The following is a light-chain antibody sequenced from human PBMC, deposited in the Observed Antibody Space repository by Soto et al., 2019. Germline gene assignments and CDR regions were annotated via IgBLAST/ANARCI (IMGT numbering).Light chain of an antibody. J-gene: IGLJ2*01. Sequence: QSALTQPASVSGSPGQSITLSCTGTSSDIGGYDYVSWYQRHPGKAPKLIIYDVNNRPSGVSNRFSGSNSGNTASLTISGLQAEDEADYYCTSYASGSAHVVSGGGTKLTVL. CDR3: TSYASGSAHVV. CDR2: DVN. V-gene: IGLV2-14*01. CDR1: SSDIGGYDY.